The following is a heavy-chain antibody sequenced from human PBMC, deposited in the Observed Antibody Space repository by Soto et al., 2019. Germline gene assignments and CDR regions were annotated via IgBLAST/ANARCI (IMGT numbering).Heavy chain of an antibody. CDR1: GGALSGYS. CDR3: ARGPSATVRGPFIA. J-gene: IGHJ4*02. V-gene: IGHV4-34*01. D-gene: IGHD3-10*01. Sequence: SETLSLTCAVYGGALSGYSWTWIRQPPGKGPEWIGEIDHGGSTTYNPSLKSRVTISVDTSKNQFSLKLSSVTAADTAVYYCARGPSATVRGPFIAWGQGSLVTV. CDR2: IDHGGST.